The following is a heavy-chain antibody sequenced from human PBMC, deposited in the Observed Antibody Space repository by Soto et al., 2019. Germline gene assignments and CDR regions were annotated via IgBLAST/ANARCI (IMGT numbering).Heavy chain of an antibody. Sequence: QVQLVESGGGVVQPGTSLRLSCGGSGFTFRSYVIHWVRQAPGKGLEWVALTSYDGSNNFYGDFVKGRYTISRDNSRNTVELQVDSRRSEDRALFSCARLGTTGGLDVWGQGTLVCVSS. CDR1: GFTFRSYV. V-gene: IGHV3-30*03. J-gene: IGHJ4*02. CDR2: TSYDGSNN. D-gene: IGHD3-16*01. CDR3: ARLGTTGGLDV.